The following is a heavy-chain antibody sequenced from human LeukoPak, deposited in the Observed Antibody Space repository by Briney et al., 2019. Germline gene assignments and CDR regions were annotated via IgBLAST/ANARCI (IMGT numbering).Heavy chain of an antibody. D-gene: IGHD6-19*01. CDR1: GGSISSGSYS. J-gene: IGHJ4*02. CDR3: ASLSSLSGY. V-gene: IGHV4-30-2*01. CDR2: IYPRGST. Sequence: SQALSLTCAVSGGSISSGSYSWSWIRQPPGKGLEWIGYIYPRGSTYYNPSLKSRVILSLDKSANEFSLNLSSVTAADTAVYYCASLSSLSGYWGQGTLVTVSS.